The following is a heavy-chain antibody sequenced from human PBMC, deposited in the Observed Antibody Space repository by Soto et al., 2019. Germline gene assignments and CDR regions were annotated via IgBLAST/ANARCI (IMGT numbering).Heavy chain of an antibody. Sequence: VASLKVSCKASGGTFSSYAISWVRQAPGQGLEWMGGIIPIFGTANYAQKFQGRVTITADESTSTAYMELSSLRSEDTPVYYCAREVYCSRTSRYGRYYYSGMAVWGHGTTATVYS. V-gene: IGHV1-69*13. CDR1: GGTFSSYA. J-gene: IGHJ6*01. CDR3: AREVYCSRTSRYGRYYYSGMAV. CDR2: IIPIFGTA. D-gene: IGHD2-2*01.